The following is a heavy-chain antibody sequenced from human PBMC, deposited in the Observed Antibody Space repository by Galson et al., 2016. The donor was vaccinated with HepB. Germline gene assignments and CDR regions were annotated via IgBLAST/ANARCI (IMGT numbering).Heavy chain of an antibody. V-gene: IGHV4-4*02. CDR1: GGSISSNYW. D-gene: IGHD2-8*01. CDR2: IYETGTA. CDR3: TRGNLGTYATMAFDY. Sequence: SETLSLTCDVSGGSISSNYWWGWVRQSPEKGFEWIGEIYETGTANYNPPFTRRATISVDKSKNQISLRLDSVTAADTAVYYCTRGNLGTYATMAFDYWGQGPLVTVSS. J-gene: IGHJ4*02.